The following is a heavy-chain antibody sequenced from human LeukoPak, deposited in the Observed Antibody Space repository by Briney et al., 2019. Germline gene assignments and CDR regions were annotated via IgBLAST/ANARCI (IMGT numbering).Heavy chain of an antibody. V-gene: IGHV1-18*01. D-gene: IGHD3-10*01. Sequence: ASVKVSCKASGYTFTSYGISWVRQAPGQGLEWMGWISAYNGNTNYAQKLQGRVTMTTDTSTSTAYMELRSLRSDDTAVYYCARDKFTYYYSSGSYWFDPWGPGTLVTVSS. CDR1: GYTFTSYG. CDR3: ARDKFTYYYSSGSYWFDP. J-gene: IGHJ5*02. CDR2: ISAYNGNT.